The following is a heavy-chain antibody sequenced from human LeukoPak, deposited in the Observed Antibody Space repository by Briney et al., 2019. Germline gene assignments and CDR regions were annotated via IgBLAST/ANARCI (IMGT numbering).Heavy chain of an antibody. D-gene: IGHD2-2*01. J-gene: IGHJ4*02. CDR3: TTEGPPSQLLFYYFDY. CDR1: GFTFSSYA. CDR2: IKSKTDGGTT. V-gene: IGHV3-15*01. Sequence: GGSLRLSCAASGFTFSSYAMSWVRQAPGKGLEWVGRIKSKTDGGTTDYAAPVKGRFTISRDDSKNTLYLQMNSLKTEDTAVYYCTTEGPPSQLLFYYFDYWGQGTLVTVSS.